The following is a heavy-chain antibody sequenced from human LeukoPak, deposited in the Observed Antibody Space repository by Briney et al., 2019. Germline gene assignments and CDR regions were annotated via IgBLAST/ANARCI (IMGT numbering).Heavy chain of an antibody. CDR2: INPNSGGT. V-gene: IGHV1-2*02. CDR3: ARDVDIVVVPAAIGY. Sequence: ASVKVSCKASGGTFSSYAISWVRQAPGQGLEWMGWINPNSGGTNYAQKFQGRVTMTRDTSISTAYMELSRLRSDDTAVYYCARDVDIVVVPAAIGYWGQGTLVTVSS. CDR1: GGTFSSYA. J-gene: IGHJ4*02. D-gene: IGHD2-2*03.